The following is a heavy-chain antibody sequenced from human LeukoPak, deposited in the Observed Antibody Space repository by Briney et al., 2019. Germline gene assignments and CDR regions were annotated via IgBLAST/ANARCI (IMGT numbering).Heavy chain of an antibody. Sequence: GGSLRLSCAASGFTVSSNYMSWVRQAPGKGLEWVSVIYSGGSTHYADSVKGIFTISRDNSKNTLYLQMNSLRAEDTAVYFCAEDGIRYRMEVWGKGTTVTVSS. CDR2: IYSGGST. CDR3: AEDGIRYRMEV. D-gene: IGHD3-9*01. CDR1: GFTVSSNY. V-gene: IGHV3-66*01. J-gene: IGHJ6*04.